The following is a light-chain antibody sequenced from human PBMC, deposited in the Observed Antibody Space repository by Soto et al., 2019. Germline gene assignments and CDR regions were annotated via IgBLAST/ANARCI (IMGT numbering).Light chain of an antibody. CDR2: AAS. CDR1: QGISSY. V-gene: IGKV1-8*01. Sequence: AIRMTQSPSSFSASTGDRVTITCRASQGISSYLAWYQQKPGKAPKPLIYAASTLQSGVPSRFSGSGSGTDFTLTISCLQSEDFATYYCQQYYSYPRWTFGQGTKVEIK. CDR3: QQYYSYPRWT. J-gene: IGKJ1*01.